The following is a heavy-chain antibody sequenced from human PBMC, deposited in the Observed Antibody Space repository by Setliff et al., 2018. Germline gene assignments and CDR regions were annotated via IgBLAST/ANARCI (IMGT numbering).Heavy chain of an antibody. Sequence: ASVKVSCKASGYTFSNYGITWVRQAPGQGLEWMGWISAYSGNAYYAPKLQDRVTLTTDTSTTTAFMELNSLTSDDTAVYYCARGGVAAAGRKGVFEYWGQGTLVTVSS. J-gene: IGHJ4*02. CDR2: ISAYSGNA. CDR1: GYTFSNYG. V-gene: IGHV1-18*01. CDR3: ARGGVAAAGRKGVFEY. D-gene: IGHD6-13*01.